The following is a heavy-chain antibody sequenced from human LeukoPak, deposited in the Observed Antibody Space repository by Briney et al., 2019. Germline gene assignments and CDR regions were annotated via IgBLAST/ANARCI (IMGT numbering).Heavy chain of an antibody. Sequence: SETLSLTCAVYGGSFSGYYWSWIRQPPGKGLEWIGEINHSGSTNYNPSLTSRVTISVDTSKNQFSLKLSSVTAADTAVYYCASVRGRGLDYWGQGTLVTVSS. V-gene: IGHV4-34*01. J-gene: IGHJ4*02. CDR2: INHSGST. D-gene: IGHD3-10*01. CDR1: GGSFSGYY. CDR3: ASVRGRGLDY.